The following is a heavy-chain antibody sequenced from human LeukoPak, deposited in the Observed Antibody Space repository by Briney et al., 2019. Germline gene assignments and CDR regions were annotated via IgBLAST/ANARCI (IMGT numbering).Heavy chain of an antibody. V-gene: IGHV4-59*01. D-gene: IGHD2-21*02. CDR3: GRARDMAFDI. CDR2: IYYSGST. CDR1: GFTFSDYN. J-gene: IGHJ3*02. Sequence: GSLRLSCAASGFTFSDYNMNWVRQPPGKGLEWIGNIYYSGSTYYNPSLKGRVTLSVDTAKNQFSLNLASVTTADTAVYYCGRARDMAFDIWGRGTMVTVSS.